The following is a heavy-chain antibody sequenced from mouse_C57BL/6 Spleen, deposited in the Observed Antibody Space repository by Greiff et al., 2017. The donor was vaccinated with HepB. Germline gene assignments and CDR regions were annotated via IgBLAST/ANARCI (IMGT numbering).Heavy chain of an antibody. V-gene: IGHV1-26*01. CDR1: GYTFTDYY. CDR3: ASSSPFAY. J-gene: IGHJ3*01. CDR2: INPNNGGT. Sequence: EVQLQQSGPELVKPGASVKISCKASGYTFTDYYMNWVKQSHGKSLEWIGDINPNNGGTSYNQKFKGKATLTVDKSSSTAYMELRSLTYEDSAVYYCASSSPFAYWGQGTLVTVSA. D-gene: IGHD1-1*01.